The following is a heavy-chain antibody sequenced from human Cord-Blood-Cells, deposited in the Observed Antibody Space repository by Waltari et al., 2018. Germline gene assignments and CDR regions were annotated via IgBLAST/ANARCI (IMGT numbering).Heavy chain of an antibody. CDR1: GYTFTSYA. V-gene: IGHV1-3*04. CDR3: ARDVGYCTGGVCYYFDY. Sequence: QVQLVQSGAEVKKPGASVKVSCKASGYTFTSYAMHWVCQAPGQRLEWMGWINTGNGNTKYAQKFQGRVTITRDTSASTAYMELSSLRSEDTAVYYCARDVGYCTGGVCYYFDYWGQGTLVTVSS. CDR2: INTGNGNT. J-gene: IGHJ4*02. D-gene: IGHD2-8*02.